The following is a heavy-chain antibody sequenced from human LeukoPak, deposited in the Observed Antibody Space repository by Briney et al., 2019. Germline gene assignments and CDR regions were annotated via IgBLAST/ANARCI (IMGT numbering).Heavy chain of an antibody. J-gene: IGHJ6*02. CDR2: IYYSGST. D-gene: IGHD3-22*01. V-gene: IGHV4-39*01. CDR1: GGSISSSSYY. CDR3: ARLLGENDSSGYASYYYGMDV. Sequence: PSETLSLTCTVSGGSISSSSYYWGWIRQPPGKGLEWIGSIYYSGSTYYNPSLKSRVTISVDTSKNQFSLKLSSVTAADTAVYYCARLLGENDSSGYASYYYGMDVWGQGTTVTVSS.